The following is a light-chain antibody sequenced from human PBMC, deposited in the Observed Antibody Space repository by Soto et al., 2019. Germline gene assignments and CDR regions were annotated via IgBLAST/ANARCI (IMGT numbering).Light chain of an antibody. CDR1: QSVSSY. CDR2: DAS. Sequence: IVLTQSPATLSLSPGERATLSCRASQSVSSYLAWYQQKPGQAPRLLIYDASNRATGIPARFSGSGSGTDFTLTISILEPEDFAVYYCQQSSNWPPITFGQGTRLEI. V-gene: IGKV3-11*01. J-gene: IGKJ5*01. CDR3: QQSSNWPPIT.